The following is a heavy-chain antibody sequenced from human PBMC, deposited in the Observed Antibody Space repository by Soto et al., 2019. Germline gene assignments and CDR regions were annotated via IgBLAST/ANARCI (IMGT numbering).Heavy chain of an antibody. D-gene: IGHD6-13*01. V-gene: IGHV3-66*01. CDR2: IYSAGSA. Sequence: GGSLILSCAASGFTVSSYCMSWVRQAPGKGLEWVSVIYSAGSADFADSVKGRFTISRDNSKNTLYLQMSSLRAEDTAVYYCARVPSSNYLYFDYWGQGTLVTVSS. CDR3: ARVPSSNYLYFDY. J-gene: IGHJ4*02. CDR1: GFTVSSYC.